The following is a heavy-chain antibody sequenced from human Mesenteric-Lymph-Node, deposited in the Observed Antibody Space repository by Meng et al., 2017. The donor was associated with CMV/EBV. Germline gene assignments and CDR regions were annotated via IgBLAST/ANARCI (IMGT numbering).Heavy chain of an antibody. CDR1: GFTFSSHA. D-gene: IGHD3-10*01. CDR2: FSRNGENT. V-gene: IGHV3-23*01. J-gene: IGHJ4*02. Sequence: GESLKISCAASGFTFSSHAMSWVRQAPGKGLEWVSGFSRNGENTYYADSVRGRFTISRDNSKNTLYLQMNSLRAEDTAVYYCAKVSGPVDHWGQGTLVTVSS. CDR3: AKVSGPVDH.